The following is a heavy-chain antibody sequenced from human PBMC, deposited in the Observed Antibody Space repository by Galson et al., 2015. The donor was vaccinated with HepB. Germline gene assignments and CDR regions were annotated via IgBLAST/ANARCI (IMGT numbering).Heavy chain of an antibody. CDR3: ARDRYSSSLRARGNYFDY. V-gene: IGHV1-2*05. Sequence: SVKVSCKASGYTFTCYYMHWVRQAPGQGLEWMGRINPNSGGTNYAQKFQGRVTMTRDTSISTAYMELSRLRSDDTVVYYCARDRYSSSLRARGNYFDYWGQGTLVTVSS. CDR1: GYTFTCYY. D-gene: IGHD6-13*01. J-gene: IGHJ4*02. CDR2: INPNSGGT.